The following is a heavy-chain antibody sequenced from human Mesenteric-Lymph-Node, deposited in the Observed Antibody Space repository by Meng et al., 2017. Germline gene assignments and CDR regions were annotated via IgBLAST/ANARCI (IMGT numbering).Heavy chain of an antibody. CDR3: ARSPYSGSALPFFDY. D-gene: IGHD1-26*01. CDR1: GGSISSGGYY. V-gene: IGHV4-30-4*08. J-gene: IGHJ4*02. CDR2: IHSSGST. Sequence: VELAESGPGQVKPSQTRSLTCTVSGGSISSGGYYWSWIRQHPGKGLEWIGYIHSSGSTYYNPSLKSRVSISGDTSNKQFSLKLTSVTAADTAVYYCARSPYSGSALPFFDYWGQGSLVTVSS.